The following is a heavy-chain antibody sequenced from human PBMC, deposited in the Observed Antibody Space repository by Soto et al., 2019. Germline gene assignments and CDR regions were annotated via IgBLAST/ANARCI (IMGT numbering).Heavy chain of an antibody. Sequence: EVQLLESGGGSVQPGGSLRLSCATSGFTFSSYAMSWVRQAPGKGLEWVSAISGSGGSTNSADSAEGRFTISRDNSKNTLYLQMSSLRAEDTAVYYCAKAGGIAVPGSHLDYWGQGTLVTVSS. D-gene: IGHD6-19*01. CDR3: AKAGGIAVPGSHLDY. J-gene: IGHJ4*02. CDR1: GFTFSSYA. CDR2: ISGSGGST. V-gene: IGHV3-23*01.